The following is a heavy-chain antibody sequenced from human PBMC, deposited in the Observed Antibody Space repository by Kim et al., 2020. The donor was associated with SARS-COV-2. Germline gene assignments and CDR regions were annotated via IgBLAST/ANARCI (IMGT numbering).Heavy chain of an antibody. J-gene: IGHJ4*02. CDR3: ARCRRQLWLQPVDY. V-gene: IGHV1-18*01. Sequence: AQKLQGRGTMTTDTSKSPAYMELRSLRSDDTAVYYCARCRRQLWLQPVDYWGQGTLVTVSS. D-gene: IGHD5-18*01.